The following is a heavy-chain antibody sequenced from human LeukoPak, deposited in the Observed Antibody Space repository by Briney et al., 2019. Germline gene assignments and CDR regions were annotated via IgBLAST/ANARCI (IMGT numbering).Heavy chain of an antibody. CDR1: GGSISTYY. D-gene: IGHD2-2*01. CDR2: IYYSGST. Sequence: PSETLSLTCTVSGGSISTYYWSWIRQPPGKGLEWIGYIYYSGSTNYNPSLKSRVTISVHTSKNQFSLKLSSVTAADTAVYYCAKGYCRGNSCYDDRGAFDYWGQGTLVTVSS. CDR3: AKGYCRGNSCYDDRGAFDY. J-gene: IGHJ4*02. V-gene: IGHV4-59*08.